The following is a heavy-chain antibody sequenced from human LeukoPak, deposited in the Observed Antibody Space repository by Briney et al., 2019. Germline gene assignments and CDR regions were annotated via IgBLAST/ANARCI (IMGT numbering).Heavy chain of an antibody. V-gene: IGHV3-11*04. CDR2: ISSSGSII. D-gene: IGHD3-16*02. Sequence: PGGSLRLSCAASGFTFSDYYMSWIRQAPGKGLEWVSYISSSGSIIYYADSVKGRFTISRDNSKKTLYLQMKRLRDEGTAVYFSARAGSVLWSYRYTLFDYWGQGTLVTAS. CDR1: GFTFSDYY. CDR3: ARAGSVLWSYRYTLFDY. J-gene: IGHJ4*02.